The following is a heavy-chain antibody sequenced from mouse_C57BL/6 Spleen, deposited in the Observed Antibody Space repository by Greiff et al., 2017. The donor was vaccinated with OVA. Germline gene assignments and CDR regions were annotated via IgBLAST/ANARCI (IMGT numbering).Heavy chain of an antibody. V-gene: IGHV1-9*01. CDR2: ILPGSGNT. CDR3: ARGLRLFAY. D-gene: IGHD1-2*01. J-gene: IGHJ3*01. Sequence: VQLQQSGAELMKPGASVKLSCKATGYTFTGYWIAWVKQRPGHGLVWIGEILPGSGNTKYNEKFKGKATFTADTSSNTAYMQLSSLTNEDSAVYYCARGLRLFAYWGQGTLVTVSA. CDR1: GYTFTGYW.